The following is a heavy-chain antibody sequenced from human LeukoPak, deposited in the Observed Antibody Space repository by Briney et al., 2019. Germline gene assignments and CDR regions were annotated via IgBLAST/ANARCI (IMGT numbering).Heavy chain of an antibody. CDR1: GGSISSYY. V-gene: IGHV4-59*01. Sequence: PSETLSLTCTVSGGSISSYYWSWIRQPPGKGLGWIGYIYYSGSTNYNPSLKSRVTISVDTSKNQFSLKLSSVTAADTAVYYCARVGYVDIVATTIRGWFDPWGQGTLVTVSS. CDR3: ARVGYVDIVATTIRGWFDP. D-gene: IGHD5-12*01. J-gene: IGHJ5*02. CDR2: IYYSGST.